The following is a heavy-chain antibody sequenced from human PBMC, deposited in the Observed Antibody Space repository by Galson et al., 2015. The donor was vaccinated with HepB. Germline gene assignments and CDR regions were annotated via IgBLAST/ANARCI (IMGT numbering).Heavy chain of an antibody. Sequence: ETLSLTCTVSGGSISSSSYYWGWIRQPPGKGLEWIGSIYYSGSTYYNPSLKSRVTISVDTSKNQFSLKLSSVTAADTAVYYCARAWDYDNSGYQVNWGQGTLVTVSS. CDR2: IYYSGST. CDR1: GGSISSSSYY. CDR3: ARAWDYDNSGYQVN. J-gene: IGHJ4*02. V-gene: IGHV4-39*07. D-gene: IGHD3-22*01.